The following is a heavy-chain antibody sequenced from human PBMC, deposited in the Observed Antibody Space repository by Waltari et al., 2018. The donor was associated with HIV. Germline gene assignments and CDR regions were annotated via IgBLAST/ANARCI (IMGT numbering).Heavy chain of an antibody. Sequence: VQLVQSGAEMKKHGSSVRVSCKCSRDVFTTFSFTWLRQAPGQRPECMAELTPVFGTTDYARKFRGRVTLSADKSASTIYMDLRSLSSGDTAVYYCAASPERPGFEAPLFFFDYWGQGTLITVSS. J-gene: IGHJ4*02. D-gene: IGHD5-12*01. CDR2: LTPVFGTT. CDR1: RDVFTTFS. CDR3: AASPERPGFEAPLFFFDY. V-gene: IGHV1-69*13.